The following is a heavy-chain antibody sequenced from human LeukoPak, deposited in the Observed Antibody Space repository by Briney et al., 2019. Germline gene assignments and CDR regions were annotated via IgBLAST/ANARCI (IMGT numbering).Heavy chain of an antibody. V-gene: IGHV4-39*01. CDR3: ARWAAGAAAGNFDY. D-gene: IGHD6-13*01. J-gene: IGHJ4*02. Sequence: SETLSLTCTVSGGSISSSSYYWGWIRQPPGKGLEWIGSIYYSGSTYYNPSLKSRVTISVDTSKNQFSLRLTSVTAADTAVYYCARWAAGAAAGNFDYWGQGTLVTVSS. CDR1: GGSISSSSYY. CDR2: IYYSGST.